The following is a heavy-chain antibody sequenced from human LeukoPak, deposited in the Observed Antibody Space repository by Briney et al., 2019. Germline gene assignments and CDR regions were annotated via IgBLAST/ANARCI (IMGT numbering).Heavy chain of an antibody. CDR1: GSTFSSYS. Sequence: GGSLRLSCAASGSTFSSYSMNWVRQAPGKGLEWVSYISSSSSTIYYADSVKGRFTISRDNAKNSLYLQMNSLRAEDTAVYYCARRSLTVAGTGYYYGMDVWGQGTTVTVSS. CDR3: ARRSLTVAGTGYYYGMDV. V-gene: IGHV3-48*01. J-gene: IGHJ6*02. D-gene: IGHD6-19*01. CDR2: ISSSSSTI.